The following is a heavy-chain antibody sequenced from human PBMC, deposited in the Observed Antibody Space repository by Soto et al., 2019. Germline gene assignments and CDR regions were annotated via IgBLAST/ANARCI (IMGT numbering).Heavy chain of an antibody. CDR2: IDPSDSYT. J-gene: IGHJ5*02. CDR3: ARHEFGVAYNWFDP. Sequence: GDSLKISCKGSGYSFTSYWISWVRQMPGKGLEWMGRIDPSDSYTNYSPSFQGHVTISADKSISTAYLQWSSLKASDTAMYYCARHEFGVAYNWFDPCGQGTLVTVSS. D-gene: IGHD3-3*01. CDR1: GYSFTSYW. V-gene: IGHV5-10-1*01.